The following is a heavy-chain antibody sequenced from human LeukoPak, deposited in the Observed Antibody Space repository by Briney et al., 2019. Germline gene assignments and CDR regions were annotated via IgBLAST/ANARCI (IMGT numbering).Heavy chain of an antibody. V-gene: IGHV1-3*01. CDR2: INAGNDDT. CDR1: GYTFTNYA. CDR3: ARERWHCRGNDCYSVYYYGLDV. D-gene: IGHD2-15*01. J-gene: IGHJ6*02. Sequence: GASVKVSCKASGYTFTNYAFHWVRQAPGQRLEWLRWINAGNDDTKYSQKFQARVTITRDTSASTVYMELSSLTSDDTAVYYCARERWHCRGNDCYSVYYYGLDVWGQGTTVTVSS.